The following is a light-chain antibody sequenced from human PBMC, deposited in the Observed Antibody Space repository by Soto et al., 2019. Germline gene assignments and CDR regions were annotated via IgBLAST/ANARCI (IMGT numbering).Light chain of an antibody. CDR2: EVS. Sequence: QSALTQPASVSESPGQSITISCTGTSSDVGGYNYVSWYQQHPGKAPKLMIYEVSSRPSGVSNRFSGSKSGNTASLTISGLQAEDEADYYCSSYTSSSIDYVFGTGTKLTVL. J-gene: IGLJ1*01. V-gene: IGLV2-14*01. CDR3: SSYTSSSIDYV. CDR1: SSDVGGYNY.